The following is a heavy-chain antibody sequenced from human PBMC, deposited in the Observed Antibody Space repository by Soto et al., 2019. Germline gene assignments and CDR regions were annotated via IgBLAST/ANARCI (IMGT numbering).Heavy chain of an antibody. V-gene: IGHV3-73*01. J-gene: IGHJ4*02. Sequence: GGSLRLSCAASGFTFSGSTMHWVRQASGKGLEWVGRIRSKANSYATEYDASVKGRFTISRDDSKNTAYLQMNSLKTEDTAVYYCTYCSSTSCMDCWGQGTLVTVSS. CDR1: GFTFSGST. CDR3: TYCSSTSCMDC. CDR2: IRSKANSYAT. D-gene: IGHD2-2*01.